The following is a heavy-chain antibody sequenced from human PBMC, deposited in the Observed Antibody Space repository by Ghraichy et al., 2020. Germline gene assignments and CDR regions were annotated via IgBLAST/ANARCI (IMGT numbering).Heavy chain of an antibody. CDR2: ISSSSSTI. CDR1: GFTFSSYS. J-gene: IGHJ4*02. Sequence: GGSLRLSCAASGFTFSSYSMNWVRQAPGKGLEWVSYISSSSSTIYYADSVKGRFTISRDNAKNSLYLQMNSLRDEDTAVYYCAGRWELLPGGWYFDYWGQGTLVIVSS. V-gene: IGHV3-48*02. D-gene: IGHD1-26*01. CDR3: AGRWELLPGGWYFDY.